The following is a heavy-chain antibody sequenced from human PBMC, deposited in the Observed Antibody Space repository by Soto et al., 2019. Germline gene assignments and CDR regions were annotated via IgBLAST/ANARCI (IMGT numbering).Heavy chain of an antibody. CDR3: ARQRVVVAAANWFDP. CDR1: GGSISSSSYY. CDR2: IYYSGST. D-gene: IGHD2-15*01. V-gene: IGHV4-39*01. Sequence: SETPALTCTVSGGSISSSSYYWGWIHQPPGKWLEWIGSIYYSGSTYYNPSLKSRVTISVDTSKNQFSLKLSSVTAADTAVYYCARQRVVVAAANWFDPCGQGTLVTVYS. J-gene: IGHJ5*02.